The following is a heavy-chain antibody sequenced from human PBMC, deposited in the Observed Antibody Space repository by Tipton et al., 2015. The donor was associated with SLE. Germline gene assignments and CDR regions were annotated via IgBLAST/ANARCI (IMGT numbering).Heavy chain of an antibody. CDR1: GGSISNYY. CDR3: ARGVYDSSGNYYVDY. J-gene: IGHJ4*02. Sequence: TLSLTCTVSGGSISNYYWTWIRQPAGKGLEWIGRIYSTGSTNYNPSLKSRVTMSVDMSKNQFSLKLTSVTAADTAVYYCARGVYDSSGNYYVDYWGQGTLVTVSS. V-gene: IGHV4-4*07. CDR2: IYSTGST. D-gene: IGHD3-22*01.